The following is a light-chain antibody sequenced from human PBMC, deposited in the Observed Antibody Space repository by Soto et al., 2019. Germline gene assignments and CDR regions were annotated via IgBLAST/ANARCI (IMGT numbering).Light chain of an antibody. CDR1: NSNIGNNH. CDR2: DSD. J-gene: IGLJ1*01. CDR3: GTSDSSLSVGYV. V-gene: IGLV1-51*01. Sequence: SVLTQPPSGTAVAGHNVTISCSGSNSNIGNNHVSWYQQLPGTAPKLLIYDSDKRPSGIPDRFSGSKSGTSATLDITGLQTGDEADYYCGTSDSSLSVGYVFGTGTKVTVL.